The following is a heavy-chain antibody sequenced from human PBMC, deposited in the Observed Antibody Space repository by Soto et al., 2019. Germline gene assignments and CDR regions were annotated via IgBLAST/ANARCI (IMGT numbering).Heavy chain of an antibody. Sequence: PVGALILSWSASGFTFSSYAMSWVRQAPGKWLEWVSAISGSGGSTYYADSVKGRFTISRYNSKNTLYLQMNSLRAEDTAVYYCAKTTGETTYYYDSSGYPAFWGQGTLVPVSS. V-gene: IGHV3-23*01. CDR1: GFTFSSYA. CDR2: ISGSGGST. D-gene: IGHD3-22*01. J-gene: IGHJ4*02. CDR3: AKTTGETTYYYDSSGYPAF.